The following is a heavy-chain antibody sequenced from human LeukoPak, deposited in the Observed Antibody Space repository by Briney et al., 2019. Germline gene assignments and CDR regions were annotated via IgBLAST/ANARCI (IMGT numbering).Heavy chain of an antibody. Sequence: ESGPTLVKPTQTLTLTCNFSGFSLSPSGVAVAWIRQPPGKALEWLALIYWDDDKRYRSSLKSRLTLTKDTSENQVALTMTNMDPVDSGTYYCAHRTARTTRGFDVWGQGAMVTVSS. V-gene: IGHV2-5*02. CDR1: GFSLSPSGVA. CDR2: IYWDDDK. CDR3: AHRTARTTRGFDV. J-gene: IGHJ3*01. D-gene: IGHD1-7*01.